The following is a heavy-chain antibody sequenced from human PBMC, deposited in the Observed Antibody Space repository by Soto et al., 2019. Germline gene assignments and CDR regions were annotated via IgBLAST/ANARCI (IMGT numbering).Heavy chain of an antibody. CDR3: ACEGSFITMVRGVIPNWFDP. CDR2: IYYSGST. CDR1: GGSISSSSYY. J-gene: IGHJ5*02. Sequence: SETLSLTCTVSGGSISSSSYYWGWIRQPPGKGLEWIGSIYYSGSTYYNPSLKSRVTISVDTSKNQFSLKLSSVTAADTAVYYFACEGSFITMVRGVIPNWFDPWGQGTLVTVSS. V-gene: IGHV4-39*01. D-gene: IGHD3-10*01.